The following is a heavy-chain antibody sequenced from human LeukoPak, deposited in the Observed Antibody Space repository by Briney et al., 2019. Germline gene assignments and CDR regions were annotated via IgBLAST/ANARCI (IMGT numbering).Heavy chain of an antibody. Sequence: SETLSLTCAVYGGSFSGYYWSWIRQPLGKGLEWIGEINHSGSTNYNPSLKSRVTISVDTSKNQFSLKLSSVTAADTAVYYCARVLSRVAVAGDEYFQHWGQGTLVTVSS. D-gene: IGHD6-19*01. CDR1: GGSFSGYY. V-gene: IGHV4-34*01. J-gene: IGHJ1*01. CDR2: INHSGST. CDR3: ARVLSRVAVAGDEYFQH.